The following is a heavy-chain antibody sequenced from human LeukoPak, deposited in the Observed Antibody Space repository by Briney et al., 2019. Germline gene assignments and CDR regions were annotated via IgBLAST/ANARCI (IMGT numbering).Heavy chain of an antibody. D-gene: IGHD6-19*01. Sequence: ASVKVSCKASGYTFTNYAMNWVRQATGQGLEWMGWMNPNSGNTGYAQKFQGRVTMTRNTSISTAYMELSSLRSEDTAVYYCASGAVAGTDQHWGQGTLVTVSS. CDR3: ASGAVAGTDQH. CDR2: MNPNSGNT. CDR1: GYTFTNYA. V-gene: IGHV1-8*02. J-gene: IGHJ1*01.